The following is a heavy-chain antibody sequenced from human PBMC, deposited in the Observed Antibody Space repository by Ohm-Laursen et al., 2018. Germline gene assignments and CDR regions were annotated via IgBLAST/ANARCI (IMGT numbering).Heavy chain of an antibody. D-gene: IGHD1-1*01. V-gene: IGHV4-59*08. CDR3: ARHNPNWNFDY. CDR2: IYYSGST. J-gene: IGHJ4*02. CDR1: GGPISSYY. Sequence: GTLSLTCTVSGGPISSYYWSWIRQPPGKGLEWIGYIYYSGSTNYNPSLKSRVTISVDTSKNQFSLKLSSVTAADTAVYYCARHNPNWNFDYWGQGTLVTVSS.